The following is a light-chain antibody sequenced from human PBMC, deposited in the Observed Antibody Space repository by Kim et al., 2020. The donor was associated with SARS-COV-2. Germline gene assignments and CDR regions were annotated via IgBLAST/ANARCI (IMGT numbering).Light chain of an antibody. Sequence: EIVLMQSPGTLSLSPGERATLSCRASQSLSNNFLAWYQQQPGQAPRLLIYGASSRATGIPDRFSGSGSGTDFTLTISRLEPEDFAVYFCQQYGSSPLYTFGQGTKLEI. CDR1: QSLSNNF. V-gene: IGKV3-20*01. CDR2: GAS. J-gene: IGKJ2*01. CDR3: QQYGSSPLYT.